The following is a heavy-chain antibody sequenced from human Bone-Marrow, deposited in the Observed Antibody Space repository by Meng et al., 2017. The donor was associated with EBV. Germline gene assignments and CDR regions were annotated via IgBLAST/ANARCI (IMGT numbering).Heavy chain of an antibody. V-gene: IGHV3-74*01. CDR1: GFNLSNYW. J-gene: IGHJ4*02. CDR3: SRSNWYPDY. Sequence: EGHVVESGGGLIKPGGSLRLSCEASGFNLSNYWMSWVRQVPGKGLVWVSRINVDGSATIYAESVQGRFTISRDNGKNTIYMQMNSLRADDTAVYYCSRSNWYPDYWGQGTLVTVSS. D-gene: IGHD6-13*01. CDR2: INVDGSAT.